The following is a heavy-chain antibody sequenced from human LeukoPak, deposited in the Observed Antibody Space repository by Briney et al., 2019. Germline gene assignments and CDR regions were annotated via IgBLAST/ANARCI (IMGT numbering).Heavy chain of an antibody. Sequence: PSETLSLTCTVSGGSIGWDYWSWIRQSAGKGLEWIGRIYKSGSTNYNPSFRRRVTMSVDTSKNQFSPHVTSVTAADTAVYYCAREEYFQDSNGYSYYFHSWGQGSLVTVSS. V-gene: IGHV4-4*07. D-gene: IGHD3-22*01. CDR1: GGSIGWDY. CDR3: AREEYFQDSNGYSYYFHS. J-gene: IGHJ4*02. CDR2: IYKSGST.